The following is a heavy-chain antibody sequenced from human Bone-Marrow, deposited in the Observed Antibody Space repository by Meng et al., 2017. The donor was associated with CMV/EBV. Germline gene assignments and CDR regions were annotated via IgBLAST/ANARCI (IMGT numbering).Heavy chain of an antibody. Sequence: SVKVSCKASGGTFSSYTISWVRQDPGQGLEWMGRIIPVLGIANYAQRFQGRVTITADKSTSTAYMELSSLRSEDTAVYYCASGGYNWNYEHYYYGIDVWGQGTSVTVSS. CDR2: IIPVLGIA. V-gene: IGHV1-69*02. D-gene: IGHD1-7*01. CDR3: ASGGYNWNYEHYYYGIDV. CDR1: GGTFSSYT. J-gene: IGHJ6*02.